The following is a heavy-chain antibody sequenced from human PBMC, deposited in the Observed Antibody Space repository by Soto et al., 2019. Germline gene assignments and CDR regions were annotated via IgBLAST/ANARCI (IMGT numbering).Heavy chain of an antibody. J-gene: IGHJ3*02. CDR3: ARDRDKAEGDAFDI. V-gene: IGHV3-21*01. D-gene: IGHD5-18*01. Sequence: GGSLRLSCAASGFTFSSYSMNWVRQAPGKGLEWVSSISSSSSYIYYADSVKGRFTISRDNANNSLYLQMNSLRAEDTAVYYGARDRDKAEGDAFDIWGQGTMVTVSS. CDR1: GFTFSSYS. CDR2: ISSSSSYI.